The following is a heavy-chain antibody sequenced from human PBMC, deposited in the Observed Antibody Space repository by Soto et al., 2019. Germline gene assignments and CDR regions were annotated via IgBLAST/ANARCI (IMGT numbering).Heavy chain of an antibody. CDR1: GFTFSSYG. CDR2: IWYDGSNK. V-gene: IGHV3-33*01. Sequence: GGSLRLSCAASGFTFSSYGMHWVRQAPGKGLEWVAVIWYDGSNKYYADSVKGRFTISRDNSKNTLYLQMNSLRAEDTAVYYCARDQYSSSPYYFDYWGQGTLVTVSS. CDR3: ARDQYSSSPYYFDY. D-gene: IGHD6-13*01. J-gene: IGHJ4*02.